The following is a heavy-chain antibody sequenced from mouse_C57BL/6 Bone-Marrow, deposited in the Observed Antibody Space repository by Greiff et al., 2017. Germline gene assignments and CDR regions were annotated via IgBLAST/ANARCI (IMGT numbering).Heavy chain of an antibody. D-gene: IGHD2-2*01. V-gene: IGHV1-64*01. Sequence: QVQLQQPGAELVKPGASVKLSCKASGYTFTSYWMHWVKQRPGQGLEWIGMIHPNSGSTNYNEKFKSKATLTVDKSSSTAYMQLSSLTSEDSAVYYCARYGYSLAMDYWGQGTSVTVSS. J-gene: IGHJ4*01. CDR3: ARYGYSLAMDY. CDR1: GYTFTSYW. CDR2: IHPNSGST.